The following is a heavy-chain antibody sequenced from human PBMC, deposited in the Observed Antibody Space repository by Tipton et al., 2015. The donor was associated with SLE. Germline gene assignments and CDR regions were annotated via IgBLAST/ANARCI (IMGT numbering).Heavy chain of an antibody. Sequence: QLVQSGAEVKKPGASVKVSCKASGFTFSNYDVNWVRQGTGQGLEWMGWINPNSGGTNSAQKFQGRVTMTRDTSISTAYMELSRVRSGDTGVYYCARLLDWGSACWGQGTLVTVSS. CDR1: GFTFSNYD. J-gene: IGHJ4*02. D-gene: IGHD3-10*01. V-gene: IGHV1-2*02. CDR2: INPNSGGT. CDR3: ARLLDWGSAC.